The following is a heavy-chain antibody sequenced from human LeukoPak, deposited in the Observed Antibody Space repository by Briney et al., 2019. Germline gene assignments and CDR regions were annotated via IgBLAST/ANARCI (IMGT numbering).Heavy chain of an antibody. Sequence: VASVKVSCKASGGTFSSYAISWVRQAPGQGLEWMGGIIPIFGTANYAQKFQGRVTMTRNTSISTAYMELSSLRSEDTAVYYCARTQGGWYGYYYGMDVWGQGTTVTVSS. J-gene: IGHJ6*02. CDR3: ARTQGGWYGYYYGMDV. CDR2: IIPIFGTA. D-gene: IGHD2-15*01. CDR1: GGTFSSYA. V-gene: IGHV1-69*05.